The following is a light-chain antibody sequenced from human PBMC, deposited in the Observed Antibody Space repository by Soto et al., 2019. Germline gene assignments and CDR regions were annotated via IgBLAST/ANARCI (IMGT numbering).Light chain of an antibody. CDR2: TNN. J-gene: IGLJ1*01. CDR1: SSNIGRNT. CDR3: AAWDDSLNGYYV. V-gene: IGLV1-44*01. Sequence: QSLLTQPPSASATPGQRVTISCSGSSSNIGRNTVNWYQQFPGTAPKLLIYTNNQRPSGVPDRFSGSKSGTSASLAISGLQSEDEADYYCAAWDDSLNGYYVFGPGTKLTVL.